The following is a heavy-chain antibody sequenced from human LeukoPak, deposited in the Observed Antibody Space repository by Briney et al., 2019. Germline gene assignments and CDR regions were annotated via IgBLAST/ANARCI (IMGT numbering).Heavy chain of an antibody. Sequence: GDSLRLSCAASGFAFSNYAMSWVRQAPGKGLEWVSTIRGDGGSTYYADSVMGRFTISRDNSKNTLYLQVNSLRVEDTAVYSCAKSPGVNGYYFFDSWGQGSLVTVSS. J-gene: IGHJ4*02. V-gene: IGHV3-23*01. CDR3: AKSPGVNGYYFFDS. D-gene: IGHD5-24*01. CDR2: IRGDGGST. CDR1: GFAFSNYA.